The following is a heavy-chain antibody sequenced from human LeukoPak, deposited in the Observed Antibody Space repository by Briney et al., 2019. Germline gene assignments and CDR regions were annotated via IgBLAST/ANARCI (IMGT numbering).Heavy chain of an antibody. D-gene: IGHD3-10*01. V-gene: IGHV4-34*01. J-gene: IGHJ5*02. CDR1: GGSFSGYD. Sequence: SETLSLTCAVYGGSFSGYDWSWIRQPPGKGLEWIGEINHSGSTNYNPSLKSRVTISVDTSKNQCSLKLSSVTAADTAVYYCARLLLWFGESHWFDPWGQGTLVTVSS. CDR2: INHSGST. CDR3: ARLLLWFGESHWFDP.